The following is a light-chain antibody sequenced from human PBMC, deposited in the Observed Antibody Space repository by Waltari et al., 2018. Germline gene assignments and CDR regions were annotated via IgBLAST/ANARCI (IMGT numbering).Light chain of an antibody. J-gene: IGLJ2*01. Sequence: SYELTQPPSVSVSPGQTASITCSGDKLGDKYACWYQQKPGQSPVLVIYQDSKRPSGIPGRFSGSTSGNTATLTISGTQAMDEADYYCQAWDSTVVFGGGTKLTVL. V-gene: IGLV3-1*01. CDR3: QAWDSTVV. CDR1: KLGDKY. CDR2: QDS.